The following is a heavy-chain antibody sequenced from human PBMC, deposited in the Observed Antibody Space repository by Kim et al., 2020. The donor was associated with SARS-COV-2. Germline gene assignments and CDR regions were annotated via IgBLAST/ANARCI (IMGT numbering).Heavy chain of an antibody. V-gene: IGHV1-46*01. CDR3: ARDGGGITMIVVAQEDAFDI. CDR2: INPSGGST. Sequence: ASVKVSCKASGYTFTSYYMHWVRQAPGQGLEWMGIINPSGGSTSYAQKFEGRVTMTRDTSTSTVYMELSSLRSEDTAVYYCARDGGGITMIVVAQEDAFDIWGQGTMVTVSS. J-gene: IGHJ3*02. CDR1: GYTFTSYY. D-gene: IGHD3-22*01.